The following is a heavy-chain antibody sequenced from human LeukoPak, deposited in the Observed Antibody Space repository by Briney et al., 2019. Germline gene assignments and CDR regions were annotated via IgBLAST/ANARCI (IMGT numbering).Heavy chain of an antibody. CDR2: ISSASGSI. J-gene: IGHJ4*02. CDR1: GFTFSSYS. Sequence: PGGSLRLSCAASGFTFSSYSMNWVRRAPGKGLEWVSYISSASGSIYYADSVKGRFTISRDNAKNSLFLQMNSLRAEDTAVYYCARLPAYCSSTSCYYDYWGQGTLVTVSS. D-gene: IGHD2-2*01. CDR3: ARLPAYCSSTSCYYDY. V-gene: IGHV3-48*04.